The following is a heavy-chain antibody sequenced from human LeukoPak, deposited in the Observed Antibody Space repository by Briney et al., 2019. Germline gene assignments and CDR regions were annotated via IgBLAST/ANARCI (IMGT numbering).Heavy chain of an antibody. CDR1: GFTFSSYA. CDR2: IRESGGST. Sequence: GGSLRLSCVASGFTFSSYAMSWVRQAPGKGLEWVSAIRESGGSTHYADSVKGRFTISRDNSKNTLYLQMNSLRAEDTAVYYCARVTEARPFGELLPITWGQGTLVTVSS. CDR3: ARVTEARPFGELLPIT. J-gene: IGHJ5*02. V-gene: IGHV3-23*01. D-gene: IGHD3-10*01.